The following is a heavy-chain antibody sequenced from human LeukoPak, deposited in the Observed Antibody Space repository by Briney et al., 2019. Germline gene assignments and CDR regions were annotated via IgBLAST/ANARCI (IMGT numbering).Heavy chain of an antibody. J-gene: IGHJ6*04. CDR3: AKILRPVTSFPQFYFFSMDV. CDR2: VSGTGDDT. Sequence: GGSLRLSCAASGFSFRDFAMTWVRQAPGKGREWVSTVSGTGDDTYYSDTVRGRFTMSRDNSENTLDLQMNSLRVEDTAVYYCAKILRPVTSFPQFYFFSMDVWGKGATVTVSS. V-gene: IGHV3-23*01. CDR1: GFSFRDFA. D-gene: IGHD4-17*01.